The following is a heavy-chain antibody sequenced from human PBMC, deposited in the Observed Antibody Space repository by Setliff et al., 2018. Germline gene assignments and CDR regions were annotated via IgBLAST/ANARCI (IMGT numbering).Heavy chain of an antibody. V-gene: IGHV4-31*03. J-gene: IGHJ4*02. D-gene: IGHD6-6*01. CDR1: GASLSSGTYY. CDR3: ARGRNVAARLLDS. CDR2: IYYSGSTS. Sequence: SETLSLTCTVSGASLSSGTYYWGWIRQHPGKGLEWIGYIYYSGSTSYYNPSLKSRVTISVDTSKNQFSLKLSSVTAADTAVYYCARGRNVAARLLDSWGQGALVTVSS.